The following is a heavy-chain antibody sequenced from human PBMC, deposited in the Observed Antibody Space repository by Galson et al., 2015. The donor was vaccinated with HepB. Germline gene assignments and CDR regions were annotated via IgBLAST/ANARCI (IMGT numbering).Heavy chain of an antibody. Sequence: SLRLSCAASGFTFSSYAMHWVRQAPGKGLEWVAVISYDGSNKYYADSVKGRFTISRDNSKNTLYLQMNSLRAEDTAVYYCARDMYSSSWNDVLGWFDPWGQGTLVTVSS. D-gene: IGHD6-13*01. J-gene: IGHJ5*02. CDR2: ISYDGSNK. V-gene: IGHV3-30-3*01. CDR3: ARDMYSSSWNDVLGWFDP. CDR1: GFTFSSYA.